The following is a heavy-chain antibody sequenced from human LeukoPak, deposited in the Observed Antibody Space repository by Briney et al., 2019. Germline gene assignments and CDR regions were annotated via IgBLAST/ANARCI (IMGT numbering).Heavy chain of an antibody. D-gene: IGHD6-19*01. CDR3: ARGNTRVAGTFDY. V-gene: IGHV1-69*04. CDR1: GGTFSSYA. CDR2: IIPILGIA. Sequence: ASVKASCKASGGTFSSYAISWVRQAPGQGLEWMGRIIPILGIANYAQKFQGRVTITADKSTSTAYMELSSLRSGDTAVYYCARGNTRVAGTFDYWGQGTLVTVSS. J-gene: IGHJ4*02.